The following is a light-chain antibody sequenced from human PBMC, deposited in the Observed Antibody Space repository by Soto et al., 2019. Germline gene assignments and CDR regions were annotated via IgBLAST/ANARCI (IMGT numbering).Light chain of an antibody. CDR2: EVS. CDR3: CSYAGGSTVV. J-gene: IGLJ2*01. Sequence: QSALTQPASVSGSPGQSITISCTGTSSDVGSYNLVSWYRQHPGEAPKLMIYEVSKRPSGVSNRFSGPKSGNTASLTISGLQAEDEADYYCCSYAGGSTVVFGGGTKVTVL. CDR1: SSDVGSYNL. V-gene: IGLV2-23*02.